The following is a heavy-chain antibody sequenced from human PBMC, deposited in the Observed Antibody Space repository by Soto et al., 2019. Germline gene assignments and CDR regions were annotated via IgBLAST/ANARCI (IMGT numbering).Heavy chain of an antibody. CDR3: ARGDTYYDFWSGYYRHYYYYYGMDV. J-gene: IGHJ6*02. V-gene: IGHV1-8*01. CDR2: MNPNSGNT. CDR1: GYTFTSYD. Sequence: QVQLVQSGAEVKKPGASVKVSCKASGYTFTSYDINWVRQATGQGLEWMGWMNPNSGNTGYAQKFQGRVTMTRNTSLSTAYMGLSSLRSEVTAAYYCARGDTYYDFWSGYYRHYYYYYGMDVWGQGTTVTVSS. D-gene: IGHD3-3*01.